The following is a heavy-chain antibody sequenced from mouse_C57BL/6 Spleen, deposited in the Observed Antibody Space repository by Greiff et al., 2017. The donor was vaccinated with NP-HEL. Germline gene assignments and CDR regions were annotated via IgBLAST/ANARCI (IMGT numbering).Heavy chain of an antibody. D-gene: IGHD4-1*01. J-gene: IGHJ1*03. CDR1: GFTFSDYG. CDR2: ISSGSSTI. V-gene: IGHV5-17*01. Sequence: EVKLMESGGGIVKPGGSLKLSCAASGFTFSDYGMHWVRQAPEKGLEWVAYISSGSSTIYYADTVKGRFTISRDNAKNTLFLQMTSLRSEDTAMYYCARNWDVGYFDVWGTGTTVTVSS. CDR3: ARNWDVGYFDV.